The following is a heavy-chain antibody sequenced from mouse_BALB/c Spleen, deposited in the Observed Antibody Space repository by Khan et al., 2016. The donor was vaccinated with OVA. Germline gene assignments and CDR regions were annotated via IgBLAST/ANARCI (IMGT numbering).Heavy chain of an antibody. V-gene: IGHV1-5*01. CDR2: IYPGNSDT. J-gene: IGHJ4*01. CDR1: GCTFTSYW. Sequence: VQLQQSGTVLARPGASVKMSCKASGCTFTSYWMHWVKQRPGQGLEWIGAIYPGNSDTSYNQKFKGKAKMTAVTSTSTAYMELSSLTNEDSAFYYCTRSDSNYAMDYWGQGTSGTVSS. CDR3: TRSDSNYAMDY.